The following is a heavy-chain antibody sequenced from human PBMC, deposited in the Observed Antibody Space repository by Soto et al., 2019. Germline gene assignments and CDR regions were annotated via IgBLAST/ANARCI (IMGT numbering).Heavy chain of an antibody. CDR2: ITAYNGNT. J-gene: IGHJ5*02. Sequence: QVQLVQSGAEVKKPGASVKVSCKASGYTFTSYGISWVRQAPGQGLEWMGWITAYNGNTNYAQKFQGRVTMTTETSTSTAYMELRSLRSDDTDVYYCARELQYGSGGTNWFDPWGQGTLVTVSS. CDR3: ARELQYGSGGTNWFDP. CDR1: GYTFTSYG. V-gene: IGHV1-18*01. D-gene: IGHD3-10*01.